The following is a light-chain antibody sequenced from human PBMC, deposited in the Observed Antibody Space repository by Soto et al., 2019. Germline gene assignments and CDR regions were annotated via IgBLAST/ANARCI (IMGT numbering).Light chain of an antibody. V-gene: IGKV3-20*01. J-gene: IGKJ2*01. CDR3: QYYGSSSMYT. Sequence: EMVLTQSPGTLSLSPGERATLSCRASQSFSTSFLAWYQQKPGQAPRLLIYGASKRTTGVPHRFSGSGSGTDFTLTISRLEPADFAVYYCQYYGSSSMYTFGPGTKLEIK. CDR2: GAS. CDR1: QSFSTSF.